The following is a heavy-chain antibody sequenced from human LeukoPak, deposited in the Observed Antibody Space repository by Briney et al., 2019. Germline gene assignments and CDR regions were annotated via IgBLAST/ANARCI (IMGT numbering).Heavy chain of an antibody. CDR3: AKNEFRSFGLVHY. CDR1: RASLGGDF. V-gene: IGHV4-4*07. J-gene: IGHJ4*02. CDR2: ISATGTS. D-gene: IGHD3/OR15-3a*01. Sequence: SETLSLTCTVSRASLGGDFWSWIRQPAGKTLEWIGRISATGTSDYNPSLKSRVTMSLDTSKNQFSLKLSSVTAADTAVYYCAKNEFRSFGLVHYWGQGTLVTVSS.